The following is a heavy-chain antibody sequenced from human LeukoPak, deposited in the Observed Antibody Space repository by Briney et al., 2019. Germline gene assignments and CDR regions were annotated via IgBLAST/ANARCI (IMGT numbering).Heavy chain of an antibody. V-gene: IGHV3-53*01. J-gene: IGHJ4*02. D-gene: IGHD6-13*01. CDR1: GFTVSSNY. Sequence: GGSLRLSCAASGFTVSSNYMSWVRQAPGKGLEWVSVIYSGGSTNYADSVKGRFTISRDNAKNTLYLQMNSLRPEDTAVYYCARVDYSSTWFVDYWGQGTLVTVSS. CDR2: IYSGGST. CDR3: ARVDYSSTWFVDY.